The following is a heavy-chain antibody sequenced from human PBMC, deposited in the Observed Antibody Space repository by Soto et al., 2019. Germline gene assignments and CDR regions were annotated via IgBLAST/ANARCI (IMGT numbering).Heavy chain of an antibody. CDR1: GGSISSSSYY. D-gene: IGHD6-13*01. CDR2: IYYSGST. J-gene: IGHJ6*02. CDR3: ARRSSRGYYYYYGMDV. Sequence: ASETLSLTCTVSGGSISSSSYYWGWIRQPPGKGLEWIGSIYYSGSTYYNPSLKSRVTISVDTSKNQFSLKLSSVTAADTAVYYCARRSSRGYYYYYGMDVWGQGTTVTVSS. V-gene: IGHV4-39*01.